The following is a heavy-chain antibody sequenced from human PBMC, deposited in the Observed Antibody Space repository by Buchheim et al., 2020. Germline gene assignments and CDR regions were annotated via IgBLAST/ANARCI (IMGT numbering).Heavy chain of an antibody. CDR3: ARDGSGYYADYWYFDL. CDR1: GGSISSGGYS. V-gene: IGHV4-30-4*07. Sequence: QVQLQESGPGLVKPSQTLSLTCAVSGGSISSGGYSWSWIRQPPGKGLEWIGYIYYGGSTYYNPSLKSRVTISVDTSKNQFSLKLSSVTAADTAVYYCARDGSGYYADYWYFDLWGRGTL. J-gene: IGHJ2*01. CDR2: IYYGGST. D-gene: IGHD3-22*01.